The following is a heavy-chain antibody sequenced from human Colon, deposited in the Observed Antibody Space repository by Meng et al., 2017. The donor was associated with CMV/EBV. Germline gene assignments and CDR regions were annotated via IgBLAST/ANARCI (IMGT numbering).Heavy chain of an antibody. J-gene: IGHJ4*02. D-gene: IGHD2-15*01. Sequence: GGSLRLSCAASAFTFSSYSMNWVRQAPGKGLEWVSSISSSSSYIYYADSVKGRFTISRDNAKNSLYLQMNSLRAEDTALYYCARRYCSGGSCYSYDYWGQGTLVTVSS. CDR3: ARRYCSGGSCYSYDY. CDR2: ISSSSSYI. V-gene: IGHV3-21*04. CDR1: AFTFSSYS.